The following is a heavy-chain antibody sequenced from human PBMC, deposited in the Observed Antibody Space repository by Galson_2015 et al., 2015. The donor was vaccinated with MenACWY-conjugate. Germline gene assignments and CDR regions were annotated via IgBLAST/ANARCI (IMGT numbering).Heavy chain of an antibody. CDR3: ARGGVTILGVVLYGMEV. J-gene: IGHJ6*02. D-gene: IGHD3-3*01. CDR1: GFTFSAYH. V-gene: IGHV3-11*06. Sequence: SLRLSCAASGFTFSAYHMSWIRHTPGKGLEWVSYNSSNNSDTNYAESVRGRFTISRDNAKNLLYLQMNSLRAEDTAVYYCARGGVTILGVVLYGMEVWGQGTPVTVSS. CDR2: NSSNNSDT.